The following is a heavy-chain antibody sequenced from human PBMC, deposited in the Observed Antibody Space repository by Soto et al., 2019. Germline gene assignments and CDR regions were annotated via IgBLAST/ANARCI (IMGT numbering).Heavy chain of an antibody. CDR1: GYTFTRYA. Sequence: QVQLVQSGPEVKKPGASVKVSCKASGYTFTRYAMHWVRQAPGQGLEWMGWINTGNGNSHYSQKLQGRVTFTRDTSATTAYMELTGLRPEDTAIYFCARNADYFDPWGQGTLVTVSS. D-gene: IGHD4-17*01. CDR3: ARNADYFDP. J-gene: IGHJ5*02. CDR2: INTGNGNS. V-gene: IGHV1-3*04.